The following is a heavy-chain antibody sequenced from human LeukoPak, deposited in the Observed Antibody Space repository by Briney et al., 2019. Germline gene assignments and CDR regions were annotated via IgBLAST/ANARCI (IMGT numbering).Heavy chain of an antibody. V-gene: IGHV3-30*03. J-gene: IGHJ4*02. CDR1: GFTFSNYG. CDR3: ARRRAYCGGDCYLDY. CDR2: ISYDGSNK. Sequence: PGGSLRLSCAASGFTFSNYGMHWVRQAPGKGLEWVAVISYDGSNKYYVDSVKGRFTISRDNSKNTLYLQMNSLRAEDTAVYYCARRRAYCGGDCYLDYWGQGTLVTVSS. D-gene: IGHD2-21*01.